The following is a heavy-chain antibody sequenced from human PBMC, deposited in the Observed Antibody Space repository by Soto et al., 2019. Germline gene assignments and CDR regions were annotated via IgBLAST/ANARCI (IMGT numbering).Heavy chain of an antibody. CDR1: GFTFSSYS. CDR3: ARDAGYSYGPFDY. CDR2: ISSSSSTI. J-gene: IGHJ4*02. Sequence: EVQLVESGGGLVQPGGSLRLSCAASGFTFSSYSMNWVRQAPGKGLEWVSYISSSSSTIYYADSVKGRFTISRDNAKNSLYVQMNSLRDEDTAVYYCARDAGYSYGPFDYWGQGTLVTVSS. D-gene: IGHD5-18*01. V-gene: IGHV3-48*02.